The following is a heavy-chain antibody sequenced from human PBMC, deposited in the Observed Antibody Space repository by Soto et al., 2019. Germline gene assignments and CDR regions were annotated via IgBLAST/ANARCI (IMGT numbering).Heavy chain of an antibody. CDR2: IYTSGST. CDR1: GGSISSYY. J-gene: IGHJ4*02. CDR3: ARGALSYSSSWYYFDY. Sequence: PSETLSLTCTVSGGSISSYYWSWIRQPAGKGLEWIGRIYTSGSTNYNPSLKSRVTMSVDTSKNQFSLKLSSVTAADTAVYYCARGALSYSSSWYYFDYWGQGTLVTVSS. D-gene: IGHD6-13*01. V-gene: IGHV4-4*07.